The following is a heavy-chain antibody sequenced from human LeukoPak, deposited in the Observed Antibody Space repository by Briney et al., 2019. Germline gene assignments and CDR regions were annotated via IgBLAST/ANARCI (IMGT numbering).Heavy chain of an antibody. Sequence: ASVKVSCKASGYTFTGYYMHRVRQAPGQGLEWMGWINPNSGGTNYAQKFQGRVTMTRDTSISTAYMELSRLRSDDTAVYYCARYSGSYPDAFDIWGQGTMVTVSS. CDR2: INPNSGGT. V-gene: IGHV1-2*02. J-gene: IGHJ3*02. CDR1: GYTFTGYY. CDR3: ARYSGSYPDAFDI. D-gene: IGHD1-26*01.